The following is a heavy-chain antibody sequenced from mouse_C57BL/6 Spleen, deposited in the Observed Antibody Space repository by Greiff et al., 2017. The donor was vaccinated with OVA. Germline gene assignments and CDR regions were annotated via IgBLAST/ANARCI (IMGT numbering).Heavy chain of an antibody. CDR2: IRNKANGYTT. J-gene: IGHJ3*01. V-gene: IGHV7-3*01. CDR1: GFTFTDYY. CDR3: ARYTDDGYSPFAY. D-gene: IGHD2-3*01. Sequence: EVHLVESGGGLVQPGGSLSLSCAASGFTFTDYYMSWVRQPPGKALEWLGFIRNKANGYTTEYSASVKGRFTISRDNCQSILYLQMNALRAEDSATYYCARYTDDGYSPFAYWGQGTLVTVSA.